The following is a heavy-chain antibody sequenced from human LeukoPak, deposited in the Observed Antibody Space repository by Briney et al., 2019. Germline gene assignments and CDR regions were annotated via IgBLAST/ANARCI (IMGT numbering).Heavy chain of an antibody. CDR2: IHSGGDT. Sequence: GGSLRLSCAASGFTVSSNYMTWVRQAPGKGLEWLSVIHSGGDTYYADSVKGRFTISRDNSKNTLYLQMNSLRAEDTALYYCARRSGEGYFDYWGQGTLVTVSS. D-gene: IGHD1-26*01. CDR1: GFTVSSNY. CDR3: ARRSGEGYFDY. V-gene: IGHV3-66*01. J-gene: IGHJ4*02.